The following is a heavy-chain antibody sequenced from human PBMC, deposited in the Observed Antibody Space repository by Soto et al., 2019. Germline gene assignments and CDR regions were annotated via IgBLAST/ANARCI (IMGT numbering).Heavy chain of an antibody. CDR3: ARAPSWDYYYYYGMDV. CDR2: IYYSGST. J-gene: IGHJ6*02. V-gene: IGHV4-30-4*01. Sequence: KASETLSLTCTVSGGSISSGDYYWSWIRQPPGKGLEWIGYIYYSGSTYYNPSLKSRVTISVDTSKNQFSLKLSSVTAADTAVYYCARAPSWDYYYYYGMDVWGQGTTVTVSS. D-gene: IGHD1-26*01. CDR1: GGSISSGDYY.